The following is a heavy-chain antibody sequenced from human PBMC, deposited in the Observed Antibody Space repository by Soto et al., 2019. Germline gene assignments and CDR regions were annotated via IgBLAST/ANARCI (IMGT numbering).Heavy chain of an antibody. D-gene: IGHD6-6*01. CDR2: IYYSGST. V-gene: IGHV4-59*12. CDR3: ARVSGRGARQLEGGGDYYYGMDV. CDR1: GGSISSYY. J-gene: IGHJ6*02. Sequence: SETLSLTCTVSGGSISSYYWSWIRQPPGKGLEWIGYIYYSGSTNYNPSLKSRVTISVDTSKNQFSLKLSSVTAADTAVYYWARVSGRGARQLEGGGDYYYGMDVWGQGTTVTVSS.